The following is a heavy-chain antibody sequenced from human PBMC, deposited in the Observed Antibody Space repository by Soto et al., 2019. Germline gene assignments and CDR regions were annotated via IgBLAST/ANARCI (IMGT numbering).Heavy chain of an antibody. J-gene: IGHJ3*02. CDR3: ARDLGGSYYKLVGAFDI. D-gene: IGHD1-26*01. CDR2: IIPVFGTA. Sequence: QVQLVQSGAEVKKPGSSVKVSCKASGGTFSSYAISWVRQAPGQVLERMGGIIPVFGTANYAQQFQARVTIHAAESTSTAYMDLSSLRSEDTAVYYCARDLGGSYYKLVGAFDIWGQGPMVTVSS. CDR1: GGTFSSYA. V-gene: IGHV1-69*01.